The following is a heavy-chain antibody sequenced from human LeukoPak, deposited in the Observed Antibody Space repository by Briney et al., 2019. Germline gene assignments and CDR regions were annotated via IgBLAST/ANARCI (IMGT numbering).Heavy chain of an antibody. CDR2: ISGYNDNT. Sequence: ASVKVSCKASGYTFSSYGITWVRQAPGQGLEWMGWISGYNDNTNYAPKLQGRVTMTTDTSTSTAYMELRSLRSDDTAVYYCARGGSGSVSAFDIWGQGTMVTVSS. J-gene: IGHJ3*02. CDR1: GYTFSSYG. D-gene: IGHD3-10*01. CDR3: ARGGSGSVSAFDI. V-gene: IGHV1-18*01.